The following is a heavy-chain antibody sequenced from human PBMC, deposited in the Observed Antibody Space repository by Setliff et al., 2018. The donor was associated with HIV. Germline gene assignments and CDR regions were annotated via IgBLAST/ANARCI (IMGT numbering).Heavy chain of an antibody. CDR3: ARKNRGAPAHFDY. V-gene: IGHV4-34*01. CDR1: GGSISGYY. Sequence: PSETLSLTCAVYGGSISGYYWSWIRQPPGKGLEWIGEINQSENTNYNPSLKSRVTISADTSKSQFSLYLSSVTAADTAVYYCARKNRGAPAHFDYWGQGTLVTVSS. CDR2: INQSENT. J-gene: IGHJ4*02. D-gene: IGHD6-25*01.